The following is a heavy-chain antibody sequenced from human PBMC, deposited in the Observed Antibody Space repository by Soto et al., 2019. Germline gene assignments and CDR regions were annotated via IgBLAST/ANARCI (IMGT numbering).Heavy chain of an antibody. CDR1: GGSISSSSYY. D-gene: IGHD3-10*01. Sequence: SETLSLTCTVSGGSISSSSYYWGWIRQPPGKGLEWIGSIYYSGSTYYNPSLKSRVTISVDTSKNQFSLKLNSVTAADTAIFYCARGHRLARGKLFDYWGQGALVTVSS. J-gene: IGHJ4*02. CDR2: IYYSGST. CDR3: ARGHRLARGKLFDY. V-gene: IGHV4-39*01.